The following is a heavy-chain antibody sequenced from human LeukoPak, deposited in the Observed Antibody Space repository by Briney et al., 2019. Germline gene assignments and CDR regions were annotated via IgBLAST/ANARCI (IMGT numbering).Heavy chain of an antibody. D-gene: IGHD1-26*01. J-gene: IGHJ3*02. CDR2: INPNSGGT. V-gene: IGHV1-2*02. CDR1: GYTFTVYY. Sequence: GASVKVSCKASGYTFTVYYMHWVRQAPGQGLEWMGWINPNSGGTNYAQNFQGRVTMTRDTSISTDYMELSRLRSDDTALYYCARASGRYYDACDIWGQGTMVTVSS. CDR3: ARASGRYYDACDI.